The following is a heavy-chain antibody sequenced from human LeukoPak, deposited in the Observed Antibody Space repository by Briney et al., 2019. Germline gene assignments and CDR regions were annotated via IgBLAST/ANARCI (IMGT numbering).Heavy chain of an antibody. Sequence: ASVKVSCKASGYTFTSYDINWVRQATGQGLEWMGWMNPNSGNTGYAQKFQGRVTMTRNTSISTAYMELSSLRSEDTAVYYCARGGVLRFLEWLSEWGQGTLVTVSS. CDR1: GYTFTSYD. D-gene: IGHD3-3*01. CDR2: MNPNSGNT. V-gene: IGHV1-8*01. J-gene: IGHJ4*02. CDR3: ARGGVLRFLEWLSE.